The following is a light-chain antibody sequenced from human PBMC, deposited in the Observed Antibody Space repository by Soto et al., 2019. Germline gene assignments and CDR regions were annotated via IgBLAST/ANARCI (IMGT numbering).Light chain of an antibody. CDR2: EVS. J-gene: IGLJ2*01. CDR3: NSYTSSSTLV. CDR1: SNDVGGYDY. V-gene: IGLV2-14*01. Sequence: QSVLTQPASVSGSPGQSITISCSGTSNDVGGYDYVSWYQQHPGKAPQLVIYEVSNRPSWVSNRFSGSKSGNTASLTISGLQPEDEADYYCNSYTSSSTLVFGGGTKLTVL.